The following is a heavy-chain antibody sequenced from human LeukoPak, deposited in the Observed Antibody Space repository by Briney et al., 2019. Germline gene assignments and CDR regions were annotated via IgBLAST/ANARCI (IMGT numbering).Heavy chain of an antibody. J-gene: IGHJ3*02. V-gene: IGHV3-21*01. CDR1: GFTFSSYS. CDR3: ACGETGTPFDI. D-gene: IGHD1-7*01. Sequence: GGSLRLSCAASGFTFSSYSMNWVRQAPGKGLEWVSSISSSSSYIYYADSVKGRFTISRDNAKNSLYLQMNSLRAEDTAVYYCACGETGTPFDIWGQGTMVTVSS. CDR2: ISSSSSYI.